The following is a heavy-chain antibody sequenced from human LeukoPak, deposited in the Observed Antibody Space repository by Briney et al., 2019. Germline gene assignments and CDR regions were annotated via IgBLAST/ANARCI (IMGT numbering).Heavy chain of an antibody. D-gene: IGHD2/OR15-2a*01. CDR2: FDPEDGEP. Sequence: GASVKVSCKVSGSTLTELSIHWVRQAPGEGLEWMGGFDPEDGEPIYAQKFQGRVTMTEDTSTDTVHMELSSLRSEDTAVYYCATDFLGFDPWGQGTLVTVSS. CDR1: GSTLTELS. V-gene: IGHV1-24*01. J-gene: IGHJ5*02. CDR3: ATDFLGFDP.